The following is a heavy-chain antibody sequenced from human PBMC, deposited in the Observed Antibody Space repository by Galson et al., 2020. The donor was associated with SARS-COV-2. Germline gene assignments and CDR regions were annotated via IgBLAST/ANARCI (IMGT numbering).Heavy chain of an antibody. D-gene: IGHD3-22*01. Sequence: SETLSLTCTVSGYSVSTTNYWGRVRQPPGRGLEWIGSVYPSGTPYYNPSLKSRVPISVDTSKNQFSLRLDSVTAADTALYYCARQGVNMIVLVTVPGWYFDLWGRGTLVTVSS. J-gene: IGHJ2*01. CDR2: VYPSGTP. V-gene: IGHV4-38-2*02. CDR1: GYSVSTTNY. CDR3: ARQGVNMIVLVTVPGWYFDL.